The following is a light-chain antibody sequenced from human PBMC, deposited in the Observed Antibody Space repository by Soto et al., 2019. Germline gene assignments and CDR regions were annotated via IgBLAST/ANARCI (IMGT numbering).Light chain of an antibody. J-gene: IGKJ4*01. CDR1: QGVSIY. CDR2: GAS. V-gene: IGKV1-9*01. Sequence: IQLTQSPSARSASVAPRVTITCRASQGVSIYLAWYQQKLGKAPKVLIYGASTLQAGVPSRFSGSGSGPDFTLTISSLQPEDFATYYCQQSYTAPLTFGGGTKVDIK. CDR3: QQSYTAPLT.